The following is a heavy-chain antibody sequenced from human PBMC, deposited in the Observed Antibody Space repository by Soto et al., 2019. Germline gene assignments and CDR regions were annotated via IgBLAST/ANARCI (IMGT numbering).Heavy chain of an antibody. J-gene: IGHJ4*02. V-gene: IGHV3-21*01. CDR1: GFTFSSYS. CDR2: ISSSSSYI. D-gene: IGHD3-10*01. CDR3: ARGVWLGEFTYFDY. Sequence: GGSLRLSCAASGFTFSSYSMNWVRQAPGKGLEWVSSISSSSSYIYYADSVKGRFTISRDNAKNSLYLQMNSLRAEDTAVYYCARGVWLGEFTYFDYWGQGNLVTVSS.